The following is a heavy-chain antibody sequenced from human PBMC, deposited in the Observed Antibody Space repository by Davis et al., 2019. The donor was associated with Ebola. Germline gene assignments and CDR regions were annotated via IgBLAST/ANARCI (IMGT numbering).Heavy chain of an antibody. CDR1: GFTFSSYS. CDR2: ISSSSSYI. D-gene: IGHD6-13*01. CDR3: ARGGAAAGLLLYGMDV. V-gene: IGHV3-21*01. J-gene: IGHJ6*02. Sequence: PGGSLRLSCAASGFTFSSYSMNWVRQAPGKGLEWVSSISSSSSYIYYADSVKGRFTISRDNAKNSLYLQMNSLRAEDTAVYYCARGGAAAGLLLYGMDVWGQGTTVTVSS.